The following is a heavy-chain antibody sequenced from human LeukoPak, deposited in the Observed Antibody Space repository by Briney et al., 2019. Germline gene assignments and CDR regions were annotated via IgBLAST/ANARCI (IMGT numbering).Heavy chain of an antibody. CDR2: IYTSGRT. J-gene: IGHJ4*02. Sequence: SGTLSLTCTVSGGSLSGDSWSSVREPAGKGLWSVGRIYTSGRTIYNPSLKSRVTMSVDTSKTQFYLTLSSVTAAETAVYYCARVVSYDFWRGYSHYDSYFDYWGQGTLVTVSS. CDR3: ARVVSYDFWRGYSHYDSYFDY. D-gene: IGHD3-3*01. V-gene: IGHV4-4*07. CDR1: GGSLSGDS.